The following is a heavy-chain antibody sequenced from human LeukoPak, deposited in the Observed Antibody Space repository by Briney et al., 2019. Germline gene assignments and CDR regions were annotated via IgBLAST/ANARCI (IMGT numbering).Heavy chain of an antibody. Sequence: GGSLRLSCAASGFLFSHCGMHWVRQAPGKGLERVAFIRHDDNDENNKYYADSVRGRFTISRDNSKNTLFLQMSSLRAEDTAVYYCAKRHGSEYYYDSSGYYGMDVWGKGTTVTVSS. J-gene: IGHJ6*04. V-gene: IGHV3-30*02. CDR1: GFLFSHCG. CDR2: IRHDDNDENNK. CDR3: AKRHGSEYYYDSSGYYGMDV. D-gene: IGHD3-22*01.